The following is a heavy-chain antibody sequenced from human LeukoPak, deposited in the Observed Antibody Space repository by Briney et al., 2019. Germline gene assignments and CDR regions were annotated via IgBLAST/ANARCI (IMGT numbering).Heavy chain of an antibody. J-gene: IGHJ5*02. D-gene: IGHD3-3*01. V-gene: IGHV4-59*11. Sequence: SETLSLTCTVSGGSISSHYWSWIRQPPGKGLERIGYIYYSGSTNYNPSLKSRVTISVDTSKNQFSLKLSSVTAADTAVYYCARAPYYDFWSGYYLGWFDPWGQGTLVTVSS. CDR2: IYYSGST. CDR3: ARAPYYDFWSGYYLGWFDP. CDR1: GGSISSHY.